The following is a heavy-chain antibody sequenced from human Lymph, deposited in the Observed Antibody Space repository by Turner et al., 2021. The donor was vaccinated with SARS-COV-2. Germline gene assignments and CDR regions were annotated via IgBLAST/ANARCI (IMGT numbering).Heavy chain of an antibody. D-gene: IGHD1-26*01. CDR2: IWYEGSNK. J-gene: IGHJ4*02. CDR3: AREGVVGATSGLDY. V-gene: IGHV3-33*01. CDR1: GCTFSSHG. Sequence: QVQLVESGGGVVQPGRSLRLSCAASGCTFSSHGMHWVRQAPGKGLEWVAVIWYEGSNKYHADSVKGRFTISRDNSKNTLYLQMNSLRAEDTAVYYCAREGVVGATSGLDYWGQGTLVTVSS.